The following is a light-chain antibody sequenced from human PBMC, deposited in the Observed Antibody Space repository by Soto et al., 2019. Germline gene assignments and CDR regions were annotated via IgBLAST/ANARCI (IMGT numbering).Light chain of an antibody. V-gene: IGKV1-39*01. Sequence: DIQMTQSPSSLSASVGDRVTITCRASQSISSYLNWYQQKPGKAPKLLIYAASSLQSGFPSRFSGSGSRTDFTLHISSLQPQYFATYYCQQSYRTPRTFGQGTKVEIK. CDR3: QQSYRTPRT. CDR1: QSISSY. J-gene: IGKJ1*01. CDR2: AAS.